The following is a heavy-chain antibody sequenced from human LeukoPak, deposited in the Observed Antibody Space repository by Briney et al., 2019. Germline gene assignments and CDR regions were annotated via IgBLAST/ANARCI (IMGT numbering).Heavy chain of an antibody. CDR1: GFTFNSYA. Sequence: GGSLRLSCAASGFTFNSYAMHWVRQAPCKGLEWVAVISSDGSNKYYADSVKGRFTISRDNSKNTLYLQMNSLRAEDTAVYYCARVKGYSSVSVHFDYWGQGTLVTVSS. CDR3: ARVKGYSSVSVHFDY. CDR2: ISSDGSNK. D-gene: IGHD6-19*01. V-gene: IGHV3-30-3*01. J-gene: IGHJ4*02.